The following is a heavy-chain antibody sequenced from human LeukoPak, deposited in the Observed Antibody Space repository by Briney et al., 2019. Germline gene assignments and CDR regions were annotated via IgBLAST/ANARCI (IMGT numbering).Heavy chain of an antibody. J-gene: IGHJ6*03. V-gene: IGHV3-23*01. CDR3: AKTRYFDWLSYYYMDV. Sequence: PGGSLRLSCAASGFTFSSYGMSWVRQAPGKGLEWVSAISGSGGSTYYADSVKGRFTISRDNSKNTLYLQMNSLRAEDTAVYYCAKTRYFDWLSYYYMDVWGKGTTVTISS. CDR2: ISGSGGST. CDR1: GFTFSSYG. D-gene: IGHD3-9*01.